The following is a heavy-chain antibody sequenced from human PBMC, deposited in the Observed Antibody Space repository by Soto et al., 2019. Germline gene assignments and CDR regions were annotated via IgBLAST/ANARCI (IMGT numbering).Heavy chain of an antibody. CDR3: AKDPKYDILTGYPNKG. V-gene: IGHV3-23*01. Sequence: GGSLRLSCAASGLTFSSYAMSLVRQAPGKGLEWVSAISGSGGSTYYADSVKGRFTISRDNSKNTLYLQMNSLRAEDTAVYYCAKDPKYDILTGYPNKGWGQGTLVTVSS. CDR1: GLTFSSYA. CDR2: ISGSGGST. D-gene: IGHD3-9*01. J-gene: IGHJ4*02.